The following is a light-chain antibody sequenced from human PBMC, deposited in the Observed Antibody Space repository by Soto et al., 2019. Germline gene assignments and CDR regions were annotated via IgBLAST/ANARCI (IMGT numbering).Light chain of an antibody. J-gene: IGKJ4*01. Sequence: EIVLTQSPGTLSLSPGERATLSCRASQSVSSSYLAWYQQKPGQAPRLLIYGASSRATGIPARFSGSGSGTDFTLTINSLEPEDSAVYYCQQRNSWPLTFGGGTKV. CDR1: QSVSSSY. V-gene: IGKV3D-20*02. CDR3: QQRNSWPLT. CDR2: GAS.